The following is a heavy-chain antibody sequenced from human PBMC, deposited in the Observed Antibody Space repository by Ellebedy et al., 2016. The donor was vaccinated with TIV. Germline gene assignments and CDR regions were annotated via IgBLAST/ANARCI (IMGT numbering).Heavy chain of an antibody. CDR1: GYTFTGYY. V-gene: IGHV1-2*04. CDR2: INPNSGGT. Sequence: ASVKVSXXASGYTFTGYYMHWVRQAPGQGLEWMGWINPNSGGTNYAQKFQGWVTMTRDTSISTAYMELSRLRSDDTAVYYCARDISGITMVRGAHYGMDVWGQGTTVTVSS. CDR3: ARDISGITMVRGAHYGMDV. J-gene: IGHJ6*02. D-gene: IGHD3-10*01.